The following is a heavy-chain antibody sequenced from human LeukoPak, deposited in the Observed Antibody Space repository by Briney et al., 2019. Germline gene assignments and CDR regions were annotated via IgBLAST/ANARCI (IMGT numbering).Heavy chain of an antibody. CDR3: ARDLNYMDV. J-gene: IGHJ6*03. CDR1: GFTVSSNY. V-gene: IGHV3-66*02. CDR2: IYSGGST. Sequence: PGVSLRLSCAASGFTVSSNYMSWVRQAPGKALEWVSIIYSGGSTYYTDSVKGRFTISRDSSRNTLYLQMNSLRAEDTAVYYCARDLNYMDVWGKGTTVTVSS.